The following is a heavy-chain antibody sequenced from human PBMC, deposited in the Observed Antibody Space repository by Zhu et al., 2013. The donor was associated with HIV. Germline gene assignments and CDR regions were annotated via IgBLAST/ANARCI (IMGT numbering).Heavy chain of an antibody. V-gene: IGHV1-46*01. D-gene: IGHD2-15*01. CDR1: GYTFTSYY. CDR3: ARGGDIVVVVAATSSEYFQH. Sequence: QVQLVQSGAEVKKPGASVKVSCKASGYTFTSYYMHWVRQAPGQGLEWMGIINPSGGSTSYAQKFQGRVTMTRDTSTSTVYMELSSLRSEDTAVYYCARGGDIVVVVAATSSEYFQHWGQGTLVTVSS. CDR2: INPSGGST. J-gene: IGHJ1*01.